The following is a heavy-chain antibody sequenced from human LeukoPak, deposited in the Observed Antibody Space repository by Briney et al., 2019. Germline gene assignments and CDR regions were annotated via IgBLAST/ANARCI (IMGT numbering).Heavy chain of an antibody. J-gene: IGHJ2*01. D-gene: IGHD6-19*01. CDR2: ISSSSSTI. Sequence: PGGSLRLPCAASGFTFSSYSMNWVRQAPGKGLEWVSYISSSSSTIYYADSVKGRFTISRDNAKNSLYLQMNSLRAEDTAVYYCARDQGYSSGWFFWYFDLWGRGTLVTVSS. CDR1: GFTFSSYS. CDR3: ARDQGYSSGWFFWYFDL. V-gene: IGHV3-48*01.